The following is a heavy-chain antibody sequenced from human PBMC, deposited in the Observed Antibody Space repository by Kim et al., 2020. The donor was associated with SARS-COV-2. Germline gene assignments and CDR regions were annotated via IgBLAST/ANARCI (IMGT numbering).Heavy chain of an antibody. CDR3: ARVKRRVGFGGLLSGGY. CDR1: GFTFSSYW. J-gene: IGHJ2*01. CDR2: INSAGIST. D-gene: IGHD3-10*01. Sequence: GGSLRLSCAASGFTFSSYWMHWVRQAPGKGLEWVSRINSAGISTSYADSVKGRFTISRDNAKNTLYLQINSLRAEDTAVYYCARVKRRVGFGGLLSGGY. V-gene: IGHV3-74*01.